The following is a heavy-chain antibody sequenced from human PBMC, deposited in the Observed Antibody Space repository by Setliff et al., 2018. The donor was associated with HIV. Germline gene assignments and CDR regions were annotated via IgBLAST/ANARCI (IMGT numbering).Heavy chain of an antibody. Sequence: SETLSLTCTVSGGSISSSSYYWGWIRQPPGKGLEWIGTIYYSGNTYYNPSLKSRVTISVDTSKNQISLKLSSVTAADTAVYYCASHRYYDILFDPWGQGTLVTVSS. J-gene: IGHJ5*02. D-gene: IGHD3-9*01. CDR3: ASHRYYDILFDP. CDR2: IYYSGNT. V-gene: IGHV4-39*01. CDR1: GGSISSSSYY.